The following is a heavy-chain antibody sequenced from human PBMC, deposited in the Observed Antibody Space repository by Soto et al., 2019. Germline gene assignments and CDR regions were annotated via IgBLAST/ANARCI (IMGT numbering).Heavy chain of an antibody. CDR1: GFTFSSYA. CDR2: ISGSGGSP. D-gene: IGHD6-13*01. V-gene: IGHV3-23*01. J-gene: IGHJ4*02. CDR3: AKRWRAPGIAAAGFDY. Sequence: GGSLRLSCAASGFTFSSYAMSWVRQAPGKGLEWVSAISGSGGSPYYADSVKGRFTISRDNSKNTLYLQMNSLRAEDTAVYYCAKRWRAPGIAAAGFDYWGQGTLVTVSS.